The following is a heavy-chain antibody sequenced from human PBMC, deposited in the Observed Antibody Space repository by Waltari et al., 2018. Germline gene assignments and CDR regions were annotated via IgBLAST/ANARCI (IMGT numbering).Heavy chain of an antibody. D-gene: IGHD2-15*01. CDR3: AVRAKEGYCEGGSCHARLDS. V-gene: IGHV3-74*01. J-gene: IGHJ4*02. CDR2: INFDGSRR. CDR1: GFIFDHYW. Sequence: EVRLVESGGDSVQPGGSLRLSCAASGFIFDHYWMHWVRQAPGKGLEWLTRINFDGSRRTDADSVKGRFTSSRDTPKSTLYLQINSLRVEDTAVYYWAVRAKEGYCEGGSCHARLDSWGQGTLVSVSS.